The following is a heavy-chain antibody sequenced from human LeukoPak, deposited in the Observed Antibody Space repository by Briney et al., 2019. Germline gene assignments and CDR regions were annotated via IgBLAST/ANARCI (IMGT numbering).Heavy chain of an antibody. CDR2: ISSSSSYI. J-gene: IGHJ4*02. CDR1: GFTFSSYS. V-gene: IGHV3-21*01. Sequence: GGSLRLSCAASGFTFSSYSMNWVRQAPGKGLEWVSSISSSSSYIYYADSMKGRFTISRDNAKNSLYLQMNSLRAEDTAVYYCARDFQDWGQGTLVTVSS. CDR3: ARDFQD.